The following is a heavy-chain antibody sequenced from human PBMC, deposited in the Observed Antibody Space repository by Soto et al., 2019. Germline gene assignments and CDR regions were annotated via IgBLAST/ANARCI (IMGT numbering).Heavy chain of an antibody. CDR3: ASPPRATVTDNIFDY. CDR2: ISGSDGST. J-gene: IGHJ4*02. CDR1: GLTFNSYA. V-gene: IGHV3-23*01. Sequence: GGSLRLSCAASGLTFNSYAMGWVRQAPGKGLEWVSAISGSDGSTYYADSVKGRFTISRDNSKNTLYLQMSSLRAEDTAVYYCASPPRATVTDNIFDYWGQGTLVTVSS. D-gene: IGHD4-17*01.